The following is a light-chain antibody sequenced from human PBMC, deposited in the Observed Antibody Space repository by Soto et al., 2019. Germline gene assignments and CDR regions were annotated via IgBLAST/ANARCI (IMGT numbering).Light chain of an antibody. CDR1: SSDVGGYRY. CDR2: EVS. J-gene: IGLJ1*01. Sequence: QSALTQPASVSGSPGQSVTVSCTGTSSDVGGYRYVSWFQHHPGKAPKLIIYEVSNRPSGISDRFSGSKSGNTASLTISGLQAEDEAAYYCNSYTSNIPYVFGTGTKLTVL. V-gene: IGLV2-14*01. CDR3: NSYTSNIPYV.